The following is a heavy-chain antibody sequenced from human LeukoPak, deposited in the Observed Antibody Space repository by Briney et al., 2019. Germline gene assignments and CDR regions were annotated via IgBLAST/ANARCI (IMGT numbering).Heavy chain of an antibody. Sequence: PGGSLRLSCAASGFTFSRYAMSWVRPAPGKGLEWVSALRGSGGSTYYADSVEGRFTISRDNSKNTLYLQMNSLRPEDTAVYFCARDRHVPGLYYYYMDVWGKGTTVTVSS. J-gene: IGHJ6*03. CDR1: GFTFSRYA. V-gene: IGHV3-23*01. CDR2: LRGSGGST. D-gene: IGHD6-6*01. CDR3: ARDRHVPGLYYYYMDV.